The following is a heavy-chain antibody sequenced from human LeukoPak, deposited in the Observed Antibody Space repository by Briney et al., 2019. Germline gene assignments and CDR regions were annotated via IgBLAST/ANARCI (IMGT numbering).Heavy chain of an antibody. J-gene: IGHJ4*02. CDR3: ARVEASSSSTYYFDH. CDR2: INHIGST. D-gene: IGHD6-6*01. CDR1: GGSFTGYY. V-gene: IGHV4-34*01. Sequence: DPSETLSLTCAVYGGSFTGYYWSWIRQPPGKGLEWIGEINHIGSTNQNPSLKSRVTMSVDTSKNQFSLKLSSVTAADTAVYYCARVEASSSSTYYFDHWAQGTLVTVSS.